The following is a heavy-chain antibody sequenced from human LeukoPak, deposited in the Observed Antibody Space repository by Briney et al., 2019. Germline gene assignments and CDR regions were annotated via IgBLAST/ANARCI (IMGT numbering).Heavy chain of an antibody. CDR2: MSAYNGNT. Sequence: ASVKVSCKASGYTFTSYGISWVRQAPGQGLEWMGWMSAYNGNTNYAQKLRGRVTMTTDTSTSTAYMELRSLRSDDTAVYYCARGGIAALTARGTITDDYFDYWGQGTLVTVSS. V-gene: IGHV1-18*01. CDR3: ARGGIAALTARGTITDDYFDY. J-gene: IGHJ4*02. D-gene: IGHD6-6*01. CDR1: GYTFTSYG.